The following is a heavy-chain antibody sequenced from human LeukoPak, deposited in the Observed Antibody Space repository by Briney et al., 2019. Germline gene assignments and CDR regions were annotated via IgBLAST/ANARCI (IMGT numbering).Heavy chain of an antibody. CDR3: ARVPIDPLVTGTSAFDP. Sequence: ASVKVSCKASGYTFTSYDINWVRQATGQGLEWMGWMNPNSGNTGYAQKFQGRVTMTRNTSISTAYMELSSLRSEDTAVYYCARVPIDPLVTGTSAFDPWGQGTLVTVSS. D-gene: IGHD1-20*01. CDR1: GYTFTSYD. J-gene: IGHJ5*02. CDR2: MNPNSGNT. V-gene: IGHV1-8*01.